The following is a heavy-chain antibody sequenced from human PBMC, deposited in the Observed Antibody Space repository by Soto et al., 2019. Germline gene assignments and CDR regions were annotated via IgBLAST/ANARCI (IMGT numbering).Heavy chain of an antibody. J-gene: IGHJ5*02. D-gene: IGHD2-15*01. Sequence: ASVKVSCKASGYTFTSYDITWVRQAPGQGHEWMGWISAYNGNTNYAQKFQGRVTMTTDTSTSTAYMELRSLRSDDTAVYYCARDFICSGGSCYPGAWGQGTLVTVS. CDR2: ISAYNGNT. V-gene: IGHV1-18*01. CDR3: ARDFICSGGSCYPGA. CDR1: GYTFTSYD.